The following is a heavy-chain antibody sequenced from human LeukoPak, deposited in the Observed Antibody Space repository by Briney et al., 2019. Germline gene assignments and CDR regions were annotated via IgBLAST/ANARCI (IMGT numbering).Heavy chain of an antibody. Sequence: SETLSLTCTVSGYSITSGYDWGWIRQPPGEGLEWIASIYYRRTTYYNPSLKSRVTISINTSTNQFSLRLSSMTAADTAVYYCARVPGWSLHFDYWGQGTLVTVSS. CDR2: IYYRRTT. CDR1: GYSITSGYD. D-gene: IGHD6-19*01. CDR3: ARVPGWSLHFDY. J-gene: IGHJ4*02. V-gene: IGHV4-38-2*02.